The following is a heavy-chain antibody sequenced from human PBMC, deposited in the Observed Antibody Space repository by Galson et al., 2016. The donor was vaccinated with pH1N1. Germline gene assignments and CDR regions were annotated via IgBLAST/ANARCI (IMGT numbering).Heavy chain of an antibody. CDR1: GFSLTSSEVA. CDR2: IYWDDDK. J-gene: IGHJ4*02. CDR3: AHRRRRDYGDPGTFDY. Sequence: PALVKPTQTLTLTCTVSGFSLTSSEVAVAWFRQPPGKTLEWLAVIYWDDDKRYSPSLQSRVSLTMDTSRDQVVLTMDNMDPMDTATYFCAHRRRRDYGDPGTFDYWGQGALVTVSS. D-gene: IGHD4-17*01. V-gene: IGHV2-5*02.